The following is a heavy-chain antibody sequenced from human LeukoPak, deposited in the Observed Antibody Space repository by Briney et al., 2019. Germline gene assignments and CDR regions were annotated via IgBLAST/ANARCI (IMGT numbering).Heavy chain of an antibody. Sequence: GGSLRLSCAASGFTFSSYTMNWVRQAPGKCLEWVSSISSSSSYIYYADSVKGRFTISRDNAKNSLYLQMNSLRAEDTAVYYCARAGLGMVAWGAFDIWGQGTMVTVSS. CDR1: GFTFSSYT. J-gene: IGHJ3*02. CDR3: ARAGLGMVAWGAFDI. D-gene: IGHD2-8*01. CDR2: ISSSSSYI. V-gene: IGHV3-21*01.